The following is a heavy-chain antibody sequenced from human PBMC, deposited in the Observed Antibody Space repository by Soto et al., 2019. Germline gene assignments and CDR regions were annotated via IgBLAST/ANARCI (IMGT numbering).Heavy chain of an antibody. CDR1: GFTFSSYA. V-gene: IGHV3-23*01. J-gene: IGHJ4*02. Sequence: GGSLRLSCAASGFTFSSYAISWVRQAPGKGLEWVSAISGSGGSTYYADSVKGRFTISRDNSKNTLYLQMNSLRAEDTAVYYCAKANYYDSSGYYYARGNFFDYWGQGTLVTVS. D-gene: IGHD3-22*01. CDR2: ISGSGGST. CDR3: AKANYYDSSGYYYARGNFFDY.